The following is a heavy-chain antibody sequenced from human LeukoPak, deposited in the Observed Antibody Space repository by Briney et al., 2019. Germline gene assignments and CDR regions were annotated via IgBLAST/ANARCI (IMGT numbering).Heavy chain of an antibody. CDR2: IYYSGST. V-gene: IGHV4-39*07. CDR3: ARDGYNPIDY. Sequence: SETLSPTCTVAGGSISSSSYYWGWIRQPPGKGLEWIGNIYYSGSTYYNSSLKSRVTISVDTSKNQFSLKLSSVTAADTAVYYCARDGYNPIDYWGQGTLVTVSS. J-gene: IGHJ4*02. CDR1: GGSISSSSYY. D-gene: IGHD5-24*01.